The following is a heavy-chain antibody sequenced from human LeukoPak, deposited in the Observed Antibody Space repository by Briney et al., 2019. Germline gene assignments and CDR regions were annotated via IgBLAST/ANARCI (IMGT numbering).Heavy chain of an antibody. J-gene: IGHJ4*02. V-gene: IGHV3-30*02. CDR3: AKDADEGSGSCDY. CDR1: GFTFSSYG. D-gene: IGHD1-26*01. CDR2: IRYDGSNK. Sequence: GGSLRLSCAASGFTFSSYGMHWVRQAPGKGLERVAFIRYDGSNKYYADSVKGRFTISRDNSKNTLYLQMNSLRAEDTAVYYCAKDADEGSGSCDYWGQGTLVTVSS.